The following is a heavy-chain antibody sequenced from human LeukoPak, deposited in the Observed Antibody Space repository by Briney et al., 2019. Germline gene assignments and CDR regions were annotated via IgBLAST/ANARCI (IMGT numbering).Heavy chain of an antibody. D-gene: IGHD2-15*01. V-gene: IGHV4-31*03. Sequence: PSGTLSLTCTVSGASISSGAYYWNWMRQHPGGDLEWIGYIYYSGDTYYNPSLKSRVAISIDTSKTQLSLKLSSVTAADTAVYYCARDYYCNGGNCYLGYWGQGTLVTVSS. CDR3: ARDYYCNGGNCYLGY. J-gene: IGHJ4*02. CDR2: IYYSGDT. CDR1: GASISSGAYY.